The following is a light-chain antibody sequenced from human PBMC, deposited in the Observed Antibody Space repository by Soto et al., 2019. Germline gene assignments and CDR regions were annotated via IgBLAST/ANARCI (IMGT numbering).Light chain of an antibody. CDR1: QSVRGY. J-gene: IGKJ1*01. CDR3: QERSTLWT. V-gene: IGKV3-11*01. CDR2: DAS. Sequence: EIVLTQSPATLSLSPGEKATLSCRASQSVRGYLAWYQHKRGQAPRLLIYDASYRAPRIQDRFSGSRSGTDFTLTSSSLEPEDFAVYYCQERSTLWTFGQGTKVEI.